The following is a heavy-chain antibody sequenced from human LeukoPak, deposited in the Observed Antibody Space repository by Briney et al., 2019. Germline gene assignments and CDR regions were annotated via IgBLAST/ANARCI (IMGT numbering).Heavy chain of an antibody. J-gene: IGHJ4*02. CDR1: GFTFSDYY. Sequence: RPGGSLRLSCAASGFTFSDYYMSWIRQAPEKGLEWVADIKEDGSEKYYVDSVKGRFTISRDNAKNSLYLQMNSLRAEDTAVYYCARGDYYDRIFTDWGQGTLVTVSS. D-gene: IGHD3-22*01. CDR2: IKEDGSEK. CDR3: ARGDYYDRIFTD. V-gene: IGHV3-7*01.